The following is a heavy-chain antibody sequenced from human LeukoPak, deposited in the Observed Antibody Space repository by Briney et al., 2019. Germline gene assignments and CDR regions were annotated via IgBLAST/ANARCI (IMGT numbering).Heavy chain of an antibody. D-gene: IGHD2-21*02. CDR3: ARDVGISGVVTAIYDY. CDR1: GFTFSSYS. Sequence: PGGSLRLSCAASGFTFSSYSMNWVRQAPGKGLEWVSYISSSSSTIYYADSVKGRFTISRDNAKNSLYLQMNSLRAEDTAVCYCARDVGISGVVTAIYDYWGQGTLVTVSS. J-gene: IGHJ4*02. V-gene: IGHV3-48*01. CDR2: ISSSSSTI.